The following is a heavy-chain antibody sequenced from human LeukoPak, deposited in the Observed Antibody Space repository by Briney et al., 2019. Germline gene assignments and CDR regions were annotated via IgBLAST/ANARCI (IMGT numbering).Heavy chain of an antibody. V-gene: IGHV3-30*02. D-gene: IGHD3-10*01. CDR3: AKIFAGSGSYSPFDY. J-gene: IGHJ4*02. CDR2: IHHDGSNK. CDR1: GFTFSSYG. Sequence: GGSLRLSCAASGFTFSSYGMHWVRQAPGKGLDWVAFIHHDGSNKYYADSVRGRFTISRDNSKNTLYLQMNSLRAEDTAVYYCAKIFAGSGSYSPFDYWGQGTLVTVSS.